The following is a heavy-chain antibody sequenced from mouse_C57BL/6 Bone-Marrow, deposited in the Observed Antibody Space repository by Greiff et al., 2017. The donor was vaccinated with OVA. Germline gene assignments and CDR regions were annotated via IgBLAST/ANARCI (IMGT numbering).Heavy chain of an antibody. CDR1: GFTFSSYG. J-gene: IGHJ2*01. CDR3: ARRGRKDY. Sequence: EVHLVESGGDLVKPGGSLKLSCAASGFTFSSYGMSWVRQTPDKRLEWVATISSGGSYTYYPDSVKGRFTISRDNAKNTLYLQMSSLKSEDTAMYYCARRGRKDYWGQGTTLTVSS. V-gene: IGHV5-6*01. CDR2: ISSGGSYT.